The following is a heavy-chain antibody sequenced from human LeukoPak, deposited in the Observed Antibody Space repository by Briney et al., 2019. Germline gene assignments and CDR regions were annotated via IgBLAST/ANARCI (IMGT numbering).Heavy chain of an antibody. D-gene: IGHD3-22*01. V-gene: IGHV1-18*01. CDR2: MNPNSGNT. CDR1: GYTFTSYD. J-gene: IGHJ6*03. CDR3: ARSYDSSGSNYYYYYYMDV. Sequence: ASVKVSCKASGYTFTSYDINWVRQATGQGLEWMGWMNPNSGNTNYAQKLQGRVTMTTDTSTSTAYMELRSLRSDDTAVYYCARSYDSSGSNYYYYYYMDVWGKGTTVTVSS.